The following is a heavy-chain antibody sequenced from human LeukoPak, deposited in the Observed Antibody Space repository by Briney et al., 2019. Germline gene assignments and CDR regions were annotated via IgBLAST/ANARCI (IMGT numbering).Heavy chain of an antibody. CDR3: ASGYYSGGSGYSPADY. V-gene: IGHV1-18*01. D-gene: IGHD3-22*01. J-gene: IGHJ4*02. Sequence: ASVKVSCKAPGYMFSNFFSSYGITWVRQAPGQGLEWMGWISPYKGNKKFAQRFQGRVTMTTDTSTSTAYMELRSLRSDDTAVYYCASGYYSGGSGYSPADYWGQGTLVTVSS. CDR1: GYMFSNFFSSYG. CDR2: ISPYKGNK.